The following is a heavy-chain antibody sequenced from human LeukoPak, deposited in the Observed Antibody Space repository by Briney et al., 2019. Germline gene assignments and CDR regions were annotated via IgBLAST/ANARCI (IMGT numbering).Heavy chain of an antibody. CDR1: GFTFSSYA. J-gene: IGHJ6*02. D-gene: IGHD1-26*01. CDR3: ARDGRYYGMDV. CDR2: LSGSGDST. V-gene: IGHV3-23*01. Sequence: GGSLRLSCAASGFTFSSYAMNWVRQAPGKGLEWVSALSGSGDSTYYADSVKGRFTISRDNSKNTLYLQMNSLRAEDTAVYYCARDGRYYGMDVWGQGTLVTVSS.